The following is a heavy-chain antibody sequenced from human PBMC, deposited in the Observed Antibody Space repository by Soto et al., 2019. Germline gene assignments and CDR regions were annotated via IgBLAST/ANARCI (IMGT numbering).Heavy chain of an antibody. CDR3: AKEKDQTYYYGSGSYDY. CDR1: GFTFSSYG. D-gene: IGHD3-10*01. Sequence: GSLRLSCAASGFTFSSYGMHWVRQAPGKGLEWVAVISYDGSNKYYADSVKGRFTISRDNSKNTLYLQMNSLRAEDTAVYYCAKEKDQTYYYGSGSYDYWGQGTLVTVSS. J-gene: IGHJ4*02. V-gene: IGHV3-30*18. CDR2: ISYDGSNK.